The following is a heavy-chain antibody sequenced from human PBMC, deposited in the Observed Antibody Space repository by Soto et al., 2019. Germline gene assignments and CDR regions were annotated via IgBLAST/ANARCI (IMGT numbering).Heavy chain of an antibody. J-gene: IGHJ6*02. Sequence: QVQLQESGPGLVKPSETLSLTCTVSGGSVSSGSYYWSWIRQPPGKGLEWIGYIYYSGSTNYNPSLKSRVTMSVDTSKNQFSLKLSSVTAADTAVYYCARASGYCSGGSCYYYYYGMDVWGQGTTVTVSS. CDR3: ARASGYCSGGSCYYYYYGMDV. V-gene: IGHV4-61*01. D-gene: IGHD2-15*01. CDR1: GGSVSSGSYY. CDR2: IYYSGST.